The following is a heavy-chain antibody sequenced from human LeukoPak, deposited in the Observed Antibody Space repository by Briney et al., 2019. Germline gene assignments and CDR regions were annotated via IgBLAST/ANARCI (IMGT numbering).Heavy chain of an antibody. CDR1: GYTFTSYA. CDR2: INPNSGGT. J-gene: IGHJ1*01. Sequence: ASVKVSCKASGYTFTSYAMNWVRQAPGQGLEWMGWINPNSGGTNYAQKFQGRVTMTRDTSISTAYMELSRLRSDDTAVYYCARDVAAGTGEGYFQHWGQGTLVTVSS. V-gene: IGHV1-2*02. CDR3: ARDVAAGTGEGYFQH. D-gene: IGHD6-13*01.